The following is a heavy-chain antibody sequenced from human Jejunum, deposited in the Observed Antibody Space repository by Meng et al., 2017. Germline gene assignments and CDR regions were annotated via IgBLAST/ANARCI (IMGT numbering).Heavy chain of an antibody. CDR1: GFSLSTSGGG. V-gene: IGHV2-5*02. CDR2: IYWDDDK. D-gene: IGHD6-19*01. Sequence: QIPLKESGPTLVKPRQTITLTSTFSGFSLSTSGGGVGWIRQPPGKALEWLALIYWDDDKRSSPSLKRRRIITTDTSKSQVVLTMTNMDPVDTATYYCAHGGLSSGWYYPEHWGRGILVTVSS. CDR3: AHGGLSSGWYYPEH. J-gene: IGHJ4*02.